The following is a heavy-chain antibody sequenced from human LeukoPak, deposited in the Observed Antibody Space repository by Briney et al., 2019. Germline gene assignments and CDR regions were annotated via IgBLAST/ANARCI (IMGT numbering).Heavy chain of an antibody. Sequence: SVKVSCKASGYTFTGYYMHWVRQAPGQGLEWMGGIIPIFGTANYAQKFQGRVTITTDESTSTAYMELSSLRSEDTAVYYCASRLRDVEQQLAWGIFDYWGQGTLVTVSS. CDR2: IIPIFGTA. CDR3: ASRLRDVEQQLAWGIFDY. CDR1: GYTFTGYY. V-gene: IGHV1-69*05. D-gene: IGHD6-13*01. J-gene: IGHJ4*02.